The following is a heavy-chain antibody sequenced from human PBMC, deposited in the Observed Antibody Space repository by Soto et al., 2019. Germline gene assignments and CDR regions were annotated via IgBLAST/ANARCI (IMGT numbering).Heavy chain of an antibody. CDR1: GFSLSRNW. V-gene: IGHV3-7*05. Sequence: EVQLEESGGGLVQPGGSLRLSCEASGFSLSRNWMSWVRQVPGKGLEWVANIKQDKSEKYYLDSVKGRFTISRDNARNSLYLQIDSLRAEDTAIYYCARNVEIPVAGTSGVGYAMDVWGQGTTVTVSS. J-gene: IGHJ6*02. CDR3: ARNVEIPVAGTSGVGYAMDV. CDR2: IKQDKSEK. D-gene: IGHD6-19*01.